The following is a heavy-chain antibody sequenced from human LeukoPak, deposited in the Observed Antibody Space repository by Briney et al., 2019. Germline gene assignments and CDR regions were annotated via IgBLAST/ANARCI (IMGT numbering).Heavy chain of an antibody. D-gene: IGHD2/OR15-2a*01. CDR1: GGSISSGRYY. CDR3: ARVLATHTYYFDY. Sequence: PSETLSLTCTVSGGSISSGRYYWSWLRQHPGKGLEWIGYIYYSGSTYYNPSLKSRVTISVDTSKNQFSLKLSSVTAADTAVYYCARVLATHTYYFDYWGQGTLVTVSS. V-gene: IGHV4-31*03. J-gene: IGHJ4*02. CDR2: IYYSGST.